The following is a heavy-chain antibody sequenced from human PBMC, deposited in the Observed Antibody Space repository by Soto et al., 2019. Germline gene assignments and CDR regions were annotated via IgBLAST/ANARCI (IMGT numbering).Heavy chain of an antibody. Sequence: QLQLQESGPGLVKPSETLSLTCTVSGDSITSSSFCWGWIRQPPGKGLEWIGTICYSGSTYYNPSLHSRVTMSVDTSKNQFSLKLSSVTAADTGVYYCARLDGNSADYYYGMDVWGRGTTVTVSS. CDR2: ICYSGST. CDR1: GDSITSSSFC. J-gene: IGHJ6*02. V-gene: IGHV4-39*01. D-gene: IGHD6-19*01. CDR3: ARLDGNSADYYYGMDV.